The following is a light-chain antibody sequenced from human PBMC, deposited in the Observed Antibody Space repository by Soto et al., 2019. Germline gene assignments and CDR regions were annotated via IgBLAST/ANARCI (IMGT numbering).Light chain of an antibody. V-gene: IGKV3-15*01. CDR2: GAL. CDR1: QSVSSN. CDR3: QQYDSSQWT. J-gene: IGKJ1*01. Sequence: RLMTLSLTTLSRIPGKRATLSCRASQSVSSNLALYQQKPGQAPRLLVSGALTRATGIPDRFSGSGSGTGFILTISRLEPEDVAVYYCQQYDSSQWTFGQGTKVDI.